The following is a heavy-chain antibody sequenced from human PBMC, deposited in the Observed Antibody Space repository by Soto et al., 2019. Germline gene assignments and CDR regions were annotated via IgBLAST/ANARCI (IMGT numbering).Heavy chain of an antibody. J-gene: IGHJ6*02. CDR2: IKEDGSEK. V-gene: IGHV3-7*03. Sequence: ESGGGLVQPGGSLRLSCAASGFTFSSYWMTWVRQAPGKGLEWVANIKEDGSEKYYVDSVKGRFTISRDNAKNSLYLQMNSLRAEDTAVYYCARDLYQLPTMSYYYYGMDVWGQGTTVTVSS. CDR1: GFTFSSYW. CDR3: ARDLYQLPTMSYYYYGMDV. D-gene: IGHD2-2*01.